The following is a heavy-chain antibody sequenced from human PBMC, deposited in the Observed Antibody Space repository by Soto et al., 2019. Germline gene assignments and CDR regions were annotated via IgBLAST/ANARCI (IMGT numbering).Heavy chain of an antibody. V-gene: IGHV4-59*02. D-gene: IGHD3-16*01. Sequence: QVQLQASGPGLVKSSETLSLTCTVSGASVTSYYWSWIRQPPGKGLEWIGDIYHSGITKYNPSLKRRITIAVDTSKNQFSLKLSSVTAADTAVYYCAREDHIGGYYFDYWGQGTLVTVSS. CDR3: AREDHIGGYYFDY. CDR2: IYHSGIT. J-gene: IGHJ4*02. CDR1: GASVTSYY.